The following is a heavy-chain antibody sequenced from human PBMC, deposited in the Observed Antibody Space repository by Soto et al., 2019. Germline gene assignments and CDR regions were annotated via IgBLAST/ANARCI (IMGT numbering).Heavy chain of an antibody. D-gene: IGHD3-16*01. Sequence: QVQLQESGPGLVKPSETLSLTCVVSGGSLSSYYWSWIRQPPGKGLEWIGYIYYSGSTNYNPSLTSRVTITVDTSKEQVALKLSSVTAADTAVYCCARTWGSTSDYWGRGTLVTVSS. CDR2: IYYSGST. CDR1: GGSLSSYY. CDR3: ARTWGSTSDY. J-gene: IGHJ4*02. V-gene: IGHV4-59*01.